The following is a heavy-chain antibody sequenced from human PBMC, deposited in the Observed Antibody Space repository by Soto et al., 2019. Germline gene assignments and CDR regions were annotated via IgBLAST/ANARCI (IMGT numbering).Heavy chain of an antibody. CDR2: ISYDGSNK. CDR3: ASSGYYDAVDY. J-gene: IGHJ4*02. Sequence: QVQLVESGGGVVQPGRSLRLSCAASGFTFSSYGMHWVRQAPGKGLEWVAVISYDGSNKYYADSVKGRFTISRDNSKNSLYLQMNSLRAEDTAVYYCASSGYYDAVDYWGQGTLVTVSS. D-gene: IGHD3-22*01. CDR1: GFTFSSYG. V-gene: IGHV3-30*03.